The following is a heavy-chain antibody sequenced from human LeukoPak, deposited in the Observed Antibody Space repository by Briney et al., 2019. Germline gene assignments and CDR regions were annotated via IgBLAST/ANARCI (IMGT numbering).Heavy chain of an antibody. Sequence: GASVKVSCKASGYTFTDYYIHWVRQAPGQGLEWMGWINPNSGGTNYAQKFQGRVTMTRDTSISTAYLELSRLRSDDTAVYYCARDSSNWYSHNWFDPWGQGTLVTVSS. J-gene: IGHJ5*02. CDR3: ARDSSNWYSHNWFDP. V-gene: IGHV1-2*02. D-gene: IGHD6-13*01. CDR1: GYTFTDYY. CDR2: INPNSGGT.